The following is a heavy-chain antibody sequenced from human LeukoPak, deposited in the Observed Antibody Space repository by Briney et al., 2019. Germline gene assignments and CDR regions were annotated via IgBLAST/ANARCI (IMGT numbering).Heavy chain of an antibody. CDR2: IKQDGSEK. D-gene: IGHD2-15*01. CDR3: ARDRWELLSNSYHYCGLDV. J-gene: IGHJ6*01. Sequence: GGSLRVSCAASGFTFSNYWMSWVRQAPGKGPEWVANIKQDGSEKCYVDSVKGRFTISRDNAKNSLYLQMNSLRAEDTAVYYCARDRWELLSNSYHYCGLDVWGQGTTVTVSS. CDR1: GFTFSNYW. V-gene: IGHV3-7*01.